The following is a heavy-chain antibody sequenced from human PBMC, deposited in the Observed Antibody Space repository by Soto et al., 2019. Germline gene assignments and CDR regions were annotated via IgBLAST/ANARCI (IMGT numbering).Heavy chain of an antibody. CDR3: AHRYCVIADCYYTLDS. J-gene: IGHJ4*02. Sequence: SGPTLVNPTQTLTLTCTFSGFSLTTSGMAVGWIRQPPGKALEWLALIYWNGNKLYSPSLESRLNISEDTSKNQVVLTMTNMDREDTGTYYCAHRYCVIADCYYTLDSWGQGTLVNVSS. D-gene: IGHD2-21*02. CDR2: IYWNGNK. CDR1: GFSLTTSGMA. V-gene: IGHV2-5*01.